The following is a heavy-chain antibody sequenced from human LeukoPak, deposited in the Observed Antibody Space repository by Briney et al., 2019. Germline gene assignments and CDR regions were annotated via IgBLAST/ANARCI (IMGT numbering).Heavy chain of an antibody. Sequence: SVKVSCKTSGYTFSNFGFRWVRQAPGQGLEWMGGIIPIFGTANYAQKFQGRVTITADESTSTAYMELSSLRPEDTAVYYCARKATVTGQYYFDYWGQGTLVTVSS. CDR2: IIPIFGTA. CDR1: GYTFSNFG. CDR3: ARKATVTGQYYFDY. D-gene: IGHD4-17*01. V-gene: IGHV1-69*13. J-gene: IGHJ4*02.